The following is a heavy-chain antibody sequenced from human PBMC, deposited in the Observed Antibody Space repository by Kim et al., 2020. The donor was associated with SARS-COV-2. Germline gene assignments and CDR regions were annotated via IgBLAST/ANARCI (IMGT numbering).Heavy chain of an antibody. CDR2: IYHSGST. D-gene: IGHD2-21*02. CDR3: ARVGAAYCGGDCYPQFDY. Sequence: SETLSLTCAVSGGSISSSNWWSWVRQPPGKGLEWIGEIYHSGSTNYNPSLKSRVTISVDKSKNQFSLKLSSVTAADTAVYYCARVGAAYCGGDCYPQFDYWGQGTLVTVSS. J-gene: IGHJ4*02. CDR1: GGSISSSNW. V-gene: IGHV4-4*02.